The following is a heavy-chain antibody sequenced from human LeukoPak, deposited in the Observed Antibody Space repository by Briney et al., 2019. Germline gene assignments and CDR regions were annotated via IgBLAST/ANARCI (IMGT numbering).Heavy chain of an antibody. D-gene: IGHD5-24*01. CDR3: TRVGYIDEGIDY. Sequence: GGSLRLSCAASGFTFSSYWMNWVRQAPGKGLEWVANIKQDGSKKSYVDSVKGRFTISRDNAKNSLYLQMNSLRAEDTAIYYCTRVGYIDEGIDYWGQGTLVTVSS. J-gene: IGHJ4*02. CDR2: IKQDGSKK. V-gene: IGHV3-7*04. CDR1: GFTFSSYW.